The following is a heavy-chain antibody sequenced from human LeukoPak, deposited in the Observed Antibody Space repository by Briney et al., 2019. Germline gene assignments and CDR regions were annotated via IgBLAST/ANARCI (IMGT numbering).Heavy chain of an antibody. Sequence: SGPTLVNPTETLTLTCTVSGFSLSNARMGVSWIRQPPGKALEWLAHIFSNDEKSYSTSLKSRLTISKDTSKRQVVLTMTNMDPVDTATYYCARMALYYYDSSGYYLDYWGQGTLVTVSS. CDR2: IFSNDEK. D-gene: IGHD3-22*01. V-gene: IGHV2-26*01. J-gene: IGHJ4*02. CDR3: ARMALYYYDSSGYYLDY. CDR1: GFSLSNARMG.